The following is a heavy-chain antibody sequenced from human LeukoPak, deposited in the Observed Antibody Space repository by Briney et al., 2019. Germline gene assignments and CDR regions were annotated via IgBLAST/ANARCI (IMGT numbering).Heavy chain of an antibody. D-gene: IGHD3-22*01. Sequence: SETLSLTCTVSGGSISSGSYYWSWVRQPAGTGLEWIGRIYTSGSTNYNPSLKSRVTISVDTSKNQFSLKLSSVTAADTAVYYCASTKRDDSSGYYLKPYAFDIWGQGTMVTVSS. CDR2: IYTSGST. CDR3: ASTKRDDSSGYYLKPYAFDI. V-gene: IGHV4-61*02. J-gene: IGHJ3*02. CDR1: GGSISSGSYY.